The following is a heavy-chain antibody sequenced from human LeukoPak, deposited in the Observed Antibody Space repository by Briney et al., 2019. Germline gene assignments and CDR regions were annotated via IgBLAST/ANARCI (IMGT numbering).Heavy chain of an antibody. CDR1: GGFFSGYY. CDR2: INHSGST. CDR3: ARWIFGVVSPIGYMDV. J-gene: IGHJ6*03. Sequence: PSETLSLTCAVYGGFFSGYYWSWLRHTPGKGLEWIGEINHSGSTNYNPSLKSRVTISVDTSKNQFSLKLSSVPAADTAVYYCARWIFGVVSPIGYMDVWGKGTTVTVSS. V-gene: IGHV4-34*01. D-gene: IGHD3-3*01.